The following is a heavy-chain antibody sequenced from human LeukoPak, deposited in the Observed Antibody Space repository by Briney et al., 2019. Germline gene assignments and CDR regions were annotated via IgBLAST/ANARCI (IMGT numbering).Heavy chain of an antibody. CDR2: ISSSSSTI. D-gene: IGHD3-22*01. J-gene: IGHJ3*02. V-gene: IGHV3-48*04. Sequence: PGGSLRLSCAASGFTFSSYSMNWVRQAPGKGLEWVSYISSSSSTIYYADSVKGRFTISRDNAKNSLYLQMNSLRAEDTAVYYCARESIKGIVVRRVGAFDIWGQGTMVTVSS. CDR1: GFTFSSYS. CDR3: ARESIKGIVVRRVGAFDI.